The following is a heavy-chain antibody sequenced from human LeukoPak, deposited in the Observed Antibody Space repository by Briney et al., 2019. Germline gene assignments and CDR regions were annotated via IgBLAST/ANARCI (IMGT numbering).Heavy chain of an antibody. CDR3: ARHSDRGANMHGFHT. J-gene: IGHJ3*02. V-gene: IGHV4-39*01. Sequence: SETLSLTCTVSGDSITSGNYLWGWIRQPPGKELEWIASMFYSGSTFYNPPLKSQLTISIDTSKNQFSLKVSSVTAADTAIYYCARHSDRGANMHGFHTWGQGTKVSVSS. CDR2: MFYSGST. CDR1: GDSITSGNYL. D-gene: IGHD4/OR15-4a*01.